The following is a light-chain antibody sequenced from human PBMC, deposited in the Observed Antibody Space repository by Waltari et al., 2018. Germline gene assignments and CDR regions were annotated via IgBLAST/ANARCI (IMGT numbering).Light chain of an antibody. J-gene: IGKJ4*01. CDR1: QSASNF. V-gene: IGKV3-11*01. CDR3: QQRSNWPPLT. CDR2: EAS. Sequence: EVVFTQSPATLPLSPEERATLSCRASQSASNFLAWYQQKPRQAPSLLIYEASQRATGIPARFSGSGSGTDFTLTISSLEPEAFAVYYCQQRSNWPPLTFGGGTKVEIK.